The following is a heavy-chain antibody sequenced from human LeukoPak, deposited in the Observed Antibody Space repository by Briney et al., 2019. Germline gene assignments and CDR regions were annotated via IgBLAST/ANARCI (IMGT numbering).Heavy chain of an antibody. J-gene: IGHJ4*02. D-gene: IGHD3-16*01. V-gene: IGHV3-23*01. CDR3: AKDLYDEVSADLPGSPFDY. CDR1: GFTFSSYA. Sequence: LPGGSLRLSCAASGFTFSSYAMSWVRQAPGKGLEWVSAISGSGGSTYYADSVKGRFTISRDNSKNTLYLQMNSLRAEDTAVYYCAKDLYDEVSADLPGSPFDYWGQGTLVTVSS. CDR2: ISGSGGST.